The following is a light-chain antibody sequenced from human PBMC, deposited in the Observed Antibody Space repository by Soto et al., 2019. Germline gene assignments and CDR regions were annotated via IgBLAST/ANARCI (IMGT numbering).Light chain of an antibody. Sequence: QSALTQPASVSGSPGQSITISCTGTSSDVGDFDCVSWYQQHPGKAPNLMIYEVSDRPSGVSNRFSGSKSGDTASLTISGLQAEDEADYYCSSYTSSSTLVVGGGTKLTVL. CDR3: SSYTSSSTLV. CDR2: EVS. CDR1: SSDVGDFDC. V-gene: IGLV2-14*01. J-gene: IGLJ2*01.